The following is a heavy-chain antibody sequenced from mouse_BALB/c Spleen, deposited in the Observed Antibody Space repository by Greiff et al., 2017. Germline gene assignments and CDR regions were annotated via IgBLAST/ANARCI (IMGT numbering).Heavy chain of an antibody. V-gene: IGHV1-5*01. D-gene: IGHD2-4*01. CDR2: IYPGNSDT. Sequence: VQLKQSGTVLARPGASVKMSCKASGYSFTSYWMHWVKQRPGQGLEWIGAIYPGNSDTSYNQKFKGKAKLTAVTSASTAYMELSSLTNEDSAVYYCTREGIYYDYGFAYWGQGTLVTVSA. CDR1: GYSFTSYW. J-gene: IGHJ3*01. CDR3: TREGIYYDYGFAY.